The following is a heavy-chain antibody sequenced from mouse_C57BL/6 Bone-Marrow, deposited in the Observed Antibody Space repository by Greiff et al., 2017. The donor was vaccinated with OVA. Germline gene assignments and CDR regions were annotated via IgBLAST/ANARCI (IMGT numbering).Heavy chain of an antibody. CDR1: GYAFSSYW. Sequence: VQLQESGAELVKPGASVKISCKASGYAFSSYWMNWVKQRPGKGLEWIGQIYPGDGDTNYNGKFKGKATLTADKSSSTAYMQLSSLTSEDSAVYFCARRSERAWFAYWGQGTLVTVSA. CDR3: ARRSERAWFAY. V-gene: IGHV1-80*01. J-gene: IGHJ3*01. CDR2: IYPGDGDT.